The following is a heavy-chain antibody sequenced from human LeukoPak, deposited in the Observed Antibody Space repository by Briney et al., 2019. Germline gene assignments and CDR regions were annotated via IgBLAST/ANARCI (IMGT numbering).Heavy chain of an antibody. CDR3: ARDQGGYSYGYDYYYYGMDV. CDR2: IYGGGST. J-gene: IGHJ6*02. V-gene: IGHV3-66*02. D-gene: IGHD5-18*01. Sequence: GGSLRLSCAASGFTDSSNYMSWVRQAPGKGLEWVSVIYGGGSTYYADSVKGRFTISRDNSKNTLYLQMNSLRAEDTAVYYCARDQGGYSYGYDYYYYGMDVWGQGTTVTVSS. CDR1: GFTDSSNY.